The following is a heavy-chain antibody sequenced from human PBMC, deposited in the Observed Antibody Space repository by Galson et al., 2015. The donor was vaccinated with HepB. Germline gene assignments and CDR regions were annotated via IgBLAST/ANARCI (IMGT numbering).Heavy chain of an antibody. CDR3: VREGNYYSMDV. CDR1: GFTFTNYW. CDR2: INRDGRNV. J-gene: IGHJ6*04. Sequence: SLRLSCAASGFTFTNYWMNWVRKVPGKGLVWVSRINRDGRNVRYTDSVGGRFSISRDNAKNMVFLQMNSLGVEDTAVYFCVREGNYYSMDVWGNGTTVIVSS. D-gene: IGHD3-10*01. V-gene: IGHV3-74*01.